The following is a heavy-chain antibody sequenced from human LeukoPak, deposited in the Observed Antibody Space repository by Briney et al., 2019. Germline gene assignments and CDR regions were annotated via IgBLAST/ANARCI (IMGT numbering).Heavy chain of an antibody. Sequence: ASVKVSCKASGYTFTSYGISWVRQAPGQGLEWMGWMNPNSGNTGYAQKFQGRVTMTRHTSISTAYMELSSLRSEDTAVYYCARGRPAARPPHWFDPWGQGTLVTVSS. CDR1: GYTFTSYG. J-gene: IGHJ5*02. CDR3: ARGRPAARPPHWFDP. CDR2: MNPNSGNT. V-gene: IGHV1-8*02. D-gene: IGHD6-6*01.